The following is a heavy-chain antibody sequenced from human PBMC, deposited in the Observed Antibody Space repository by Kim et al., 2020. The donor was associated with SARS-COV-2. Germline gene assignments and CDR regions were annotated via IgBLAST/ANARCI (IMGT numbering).Heavy chain of an antibody. J-gene: IGHJ6*02. V-gene: IGHV3-23*01. Sequence: GGSLRLSCAASGFTFSSYAMSWVRQAPGKGLEWVSAISGSGGSTYYADSVKGRFTISRDNSKNTLYLQMNSLRAEDTAVYYCAKIEGAPILLWFGEPEKTYYYYYGMDVWGQGTTVTVSS. D-gene: IGHD3-10*01. CDR3: AKIEGAPILLWFGEPEKTYYYYYGMDV. CDR2: ISGSGGST. CDR1: GFTFSSYA.